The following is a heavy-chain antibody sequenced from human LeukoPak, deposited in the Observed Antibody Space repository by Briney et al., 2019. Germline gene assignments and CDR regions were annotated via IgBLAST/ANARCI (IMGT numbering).Heavy chain of an antibody. J-gene: IGHJ4*02. Sequence: GGSLRLSCAASGFTFSNYWMSWVRQAPGKGLEWVAVISYDGSNKYYADSVKGRFTISRDNSKNTLYLQMNSLRAEDTAVYYCAKVDYYDSSGYYWGQGTLVTVSS. CDR1: GFTFSNYW. CDR2: ISYDGSNK. CDR3: AKVDYYDSSGYY. D-gene: IGHD3-22*01. V-gene: IGHV3-30*18.